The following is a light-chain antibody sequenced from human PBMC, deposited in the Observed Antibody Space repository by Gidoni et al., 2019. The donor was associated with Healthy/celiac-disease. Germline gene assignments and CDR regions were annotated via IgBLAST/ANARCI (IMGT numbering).Light chain of an antibody. Sequence: IQTTQAPSSLSASVGDRVTITCRASQSVSSYLNWYQQKPGNAPKLLIYAASSLQSGVPSRFSGSGSGTDFTLTISSLQPEDFATYYCQQSYSTPYSFGQGTKLEIK. CDR1: QSVSSY. CDR3: QQSYSTPYS. V-gene: IGKV1-39*01. CDR2: AAS. J-gene: IGKJ2*03.